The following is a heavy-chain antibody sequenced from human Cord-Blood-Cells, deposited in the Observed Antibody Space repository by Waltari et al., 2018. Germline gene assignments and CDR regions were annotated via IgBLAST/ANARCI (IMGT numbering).Heavy chain of an antibody. CDR3: ASGDRVLGHYFDY. Sequence: HWVRQAPGKGLEWVAVISYDGSNKYYADSVKGRFTISRDNSKNTLYLQMNSLRAEDTAVYYCASGDRVLGHYFDYWGQGTLVTVSS. CDR2: ISYDGSNK. V-gene: IGHV3-30*04. J-gene: IGHJ4*02. D-gene: IGHD2-8*02.